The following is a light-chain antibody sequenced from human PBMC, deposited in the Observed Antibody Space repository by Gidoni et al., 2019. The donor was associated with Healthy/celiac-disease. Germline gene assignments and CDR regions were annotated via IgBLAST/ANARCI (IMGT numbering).Light chain of an antibody. CDR3: QQRSNWLT. J-gene: IGKJ4*01. V-gene: IGKV3-11*01. CDR1: QRVSSY. Sequence: EIVLPQAPSTLSLSPGERATLPCRASQRVSSYLAWYQQKPGQATRLFIYDASNRATGIPARFSGSGSGTDFTLTISSLEPEDFAVYYCQQRSNWLTFGGGTKVEIK. CDR2: DAS.